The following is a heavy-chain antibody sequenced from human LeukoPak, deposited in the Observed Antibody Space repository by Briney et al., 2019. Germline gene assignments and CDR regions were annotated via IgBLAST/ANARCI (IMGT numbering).Heavy chain of an antibody. CDR1: GFTFSSFG. D-gene: IGHD3-22*01. J-gene: IGHJ4*02. V-gene: IGHV3-30*02. Sequence: GGSLRLSCAASGFTFSSFGMHWVRQRPGKGLEWVAFIRYDGSTKYYADSVKGRFTISRDNAKNTVYLQMSSLRPEDTALYHCAKKRRIATDSSDSFDSWGKGTLVTVSS. CDR3: AKKRRIATDSSDSFDS. CDR2: IRYDGSTK.